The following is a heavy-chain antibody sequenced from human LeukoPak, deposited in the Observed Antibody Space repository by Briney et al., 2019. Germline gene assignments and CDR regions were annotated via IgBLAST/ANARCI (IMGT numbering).Heavy chain of an antibody. J-gene: IGHJ4*02. CDR1: GYSFTSYW. CDR3: ARHFGMLVHYYDSSGYYYVIPDY. CDR2: IYPGDSDT. V-gene: IGHV5-51*01. Sequence: GESLKTSCKGSGYSFTSYWIGWVRQRPGKGLEWMWIIYPGDSDTRYSPSFQGQVTISADKSISTAYLQWSSLKASDTAMYYCARHFGMLVHYYDSSGYYYVIPDYWGQGTLATVSS. D-gene: IGHD3-22*01.